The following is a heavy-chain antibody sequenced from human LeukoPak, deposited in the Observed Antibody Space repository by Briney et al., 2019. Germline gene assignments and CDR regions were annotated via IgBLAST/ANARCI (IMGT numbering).Heavy chain of an antibody. CDR2: INPNSGGT. D-gene: IGHD2-2*01. J-gene: IGHJ3*02. Sequence: DSVKVSCKASGYTFTGYYLHWVRQAPGQGLEWMGWINPNSGGTNYAQKFQGRVTMTRDTSISTAYMELSRLRSDDTAVYYCAVYCGSTTCYSAYDIWGQGTMVTVSS. CDR1: GYTFTGYY. CDR3: AVYCGSTTCYSAYDI. V-gene: IGHV1-2*02.